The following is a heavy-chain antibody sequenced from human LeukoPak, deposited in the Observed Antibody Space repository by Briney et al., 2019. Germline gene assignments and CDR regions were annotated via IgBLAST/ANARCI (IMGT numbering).Heavy chain of an antibody. J-gene: IGHJ4*02. CDR2: ISYDGSNK. CDR1: GFTFNNYA. V-gene: IGHV3-30-3*01. D-gene: IGHD6-19*01. CDR3: AKGGGWLIDY. Sequence: GRSLRLSCAASGFTFNNYAMHWVRQAPGKGLEWVAVISYDGSNKFYADSVMGRFTISRDDSKKSLYLQMNRLRTEDTALYYCAKGGGWLIDYWGQGTLVTVSS.